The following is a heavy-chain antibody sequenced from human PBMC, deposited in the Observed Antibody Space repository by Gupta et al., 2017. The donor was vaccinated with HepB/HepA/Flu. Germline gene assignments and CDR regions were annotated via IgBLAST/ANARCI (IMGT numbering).Heavy chain of an antibody. Sequence: EVQLLAAGGGLVEPGGSLRPSCAGSGFSFAGTAMSWVRGAPGKGREWFTGTGGDTREHYVDSVKGRFSISRDNSKYTLYLQITILRAEDTAVYYCAEDLYFWGAMDVWGKGTTVTVSS. CDR2: TGGDTRE. CDR3: AEDLYFWGAMDV. CDR1: GFSFAGTA. D-gene: IGHD3-3*01. J-gene: IGHJ6*03. V-gene: IGHV3-23*01.